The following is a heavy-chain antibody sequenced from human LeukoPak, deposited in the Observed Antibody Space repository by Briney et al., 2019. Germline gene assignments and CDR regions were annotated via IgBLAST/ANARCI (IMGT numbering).Heavy chain of an antibody. CDR1: GASISSGAYY. CDR2: IFYRGST. V-gene: IGHV4-31*03. Sequence: PSETLSLTCTVSGASISSGAYYWSWIRQHPGKGLESIGYIFYRGSTYYNPSLMSRLTISVDTSKNQFSLKLNSVTDADTAVYYCASSPNQYFIDYWGQGALVTVSS. J-gene: IGHJ4*02. CDR3: ASSPNQYFIDY. D-gene: IGHD1-14*01.